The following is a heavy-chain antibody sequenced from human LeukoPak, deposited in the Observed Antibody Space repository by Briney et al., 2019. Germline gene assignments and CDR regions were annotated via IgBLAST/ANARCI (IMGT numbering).Heavy chain of an antibody. D-gene: IGHD2-2*01. J-gene: IGHJ4*02. Sequence: GASVKVSRKASGYTFTGYYMHWVRQAPGQGLEWMGWINPNSGGTNYAQKFQGRVTMTRDTSISTAYMELSRLRSDDTAVYYCARSKASIVVVPAAIDYWGQGTLVTVSS. CDR1: GYTFTGYY. CDR2: INPNSGGT. CDR3: ARSKASIVVVPAAIDY. V-gene: IGHV1-2*02.